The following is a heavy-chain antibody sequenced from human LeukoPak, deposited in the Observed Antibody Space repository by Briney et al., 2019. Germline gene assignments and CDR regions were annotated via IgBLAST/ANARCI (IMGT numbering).Heavy chain of an antibody. D-gene: IGHD3-10*01. J-gene: IGHJ4*02. CDR3: AKKAMVRGVIKAGYFDY. CDR1: GFTFSSYG. Sequence: PGRSLRLSCSASGFTFSSYGMHWVRQAPGKGLEWVAVISYDGSNKYYADSVKGRFTISRDNSKNTLYLQMNSLRAEDTAVYYCAKKAMVRGVIKAGYFDYWGQGTLVTVSS. V-gene: IGHV3-30*18. CDR2: ISYDGSNK.